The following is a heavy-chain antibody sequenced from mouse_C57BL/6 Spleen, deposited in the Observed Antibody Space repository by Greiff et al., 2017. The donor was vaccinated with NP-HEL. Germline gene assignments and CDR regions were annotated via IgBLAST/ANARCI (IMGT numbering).Heavy chain of an antibody. D-gene: IGHD2-2*01. J-gene: IGHJ4*01. CDR1: GFTFSDYG. CDR2: ISSGSSTI. Sequence: EVKLMESGGGLVKPGGSLKLSCAASGFTFSDYGMHWVRQAPEKGLEWVAYISSGSSTIYYADTVKGRFTISRDNAKNTLFLQMTSLRSEDTAMYNCARIYYGYDHYAMDYWGQGTSVTVSS. V-gene: IGHV5-17*01. CDR3: ARIYYGYDHYAMDY.